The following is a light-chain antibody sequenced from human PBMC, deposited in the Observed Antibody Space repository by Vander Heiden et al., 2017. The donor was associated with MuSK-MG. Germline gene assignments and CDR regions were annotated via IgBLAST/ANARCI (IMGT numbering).Light chain of an antibody. CDR3: QQYNNYWT. CDR2: KAS. V-gene: IGKV1-5*03. J-gene: IGKJ1*01. Sequence: DIQMTQSPSTLSASVGDRVTITCRASESIRSWLAWYQQKPGEAPKLLIYKASSLESGVPSRFSGSGSGTVFTLTISSLQPDDFATYYGQQYNNYWTLGQGTKVETK. CDR1: ESIRSW.